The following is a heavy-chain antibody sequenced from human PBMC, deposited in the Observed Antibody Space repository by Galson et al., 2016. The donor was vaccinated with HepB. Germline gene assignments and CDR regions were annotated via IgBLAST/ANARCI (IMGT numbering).Heavy chain of an antibody. CDR2: IYYSGTT. V-gene: IGHV4-59*01. CDR1: GASISTYY. J-gene: IGHJ6*04. CDR3: AREQRTYAMDV. D-gene: IGHD1-1*01. Sequence: SETLSLTCTVSGASISTYYYSWVRQPPGKGPEWIGHIYYSGTTDYNPSLKGRVTISLDTSKNQFSLRLTSVTAADTAIYYCAREQRTYAMDVWGKGTTVIVSS.